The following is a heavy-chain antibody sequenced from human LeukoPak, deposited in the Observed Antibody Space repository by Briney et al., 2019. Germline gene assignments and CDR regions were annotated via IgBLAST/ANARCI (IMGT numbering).Heavy chain of an antibody. Sequence: SETLSLTCTVSGGSIDSYYWSWIRQPPGKGLEWIGYIYYTGSTEYHPSLKSRVTISLDTSKNQFSLKLTSVTAADTAVYYCARTRYCSGATCYSPELFDSWGQGTLVTVSS. J-gene: IGHJ4*02. CDR2: IYYTGST. CDR1: GGSIDSYY. V-gene: IGHV4-59*01. D-gene: IGHD2-15*01. CDR3: ARTRYCSGATCYSPELFDS.